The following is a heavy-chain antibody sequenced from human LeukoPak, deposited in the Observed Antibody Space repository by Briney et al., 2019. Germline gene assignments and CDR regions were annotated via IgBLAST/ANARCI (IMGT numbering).Heavy chain of an antibody. D-gene: IGHD3-16*01. CDR3: ARGHSMITFGGVPDY. Sequence: ASVKVSCKVSGYTLTELSMHWVRQAPGQGLEWMGWINPNSGGTNYAQKFQGRVTMTRDTSISTAYMELSRLRSDDTAVYYCARGHSMITFGGVPDYWGQGTLVTVSS. J-gene: IGHJ4*02. CDR1: GYTLTELS. V-gene: IGHV1-2*02. CDR2: INPNSGGT.